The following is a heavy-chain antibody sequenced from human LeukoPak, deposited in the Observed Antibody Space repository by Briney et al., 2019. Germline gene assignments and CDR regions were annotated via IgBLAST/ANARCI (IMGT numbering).Heavy chain of an antibody. J-gene: IGHJ4*02. V-gene: IGHV3-48*01. Sequence: GGSLRLSCAASGFTFSRYSMNWVRQATGKGLEFVSYISASSETIYYADSAKGRFTISRDNAKNSVYLQLDSLRAEDTAVYYCAASYSETQLFYFDYWGQGNLVTVSS. CDR3: AASYSETQLFYFDY. CDR1: GFTFSRYS. D-gene: IGHD1-26*01. CDR2: ISASSETI.